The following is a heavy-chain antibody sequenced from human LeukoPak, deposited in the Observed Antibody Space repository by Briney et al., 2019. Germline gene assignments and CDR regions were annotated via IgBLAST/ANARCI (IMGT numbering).Heavy chain of an antibody. D-gene: IGHD5-12*01. J-gene: IGHJ4*02. CDR3: ARGYSGYPLGY. Sequence: GGSLRLSCAASGFTFSSYAMSWVRQAPGKGLEWVSVIYSGGSTYYADSVKGRFTISRDNSKNTLYLQMNSLRAEDTAVYYCARGYSGYPLGYWGQGTLVTVSS. V-gene: IGHV3-53*01. CDR2: IYSGGST. CDR1: GFTFSSYA.